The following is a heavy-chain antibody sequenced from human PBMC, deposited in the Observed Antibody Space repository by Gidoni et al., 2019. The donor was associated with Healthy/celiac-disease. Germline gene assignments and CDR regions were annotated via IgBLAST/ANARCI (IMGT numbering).Heavy chain of an antibody. Sequence: QVQLVQSGAEVKKPGASGKFACKASGYTFTSYAMHWVRQAPGQRLEWMGWINAGNGNTKYSQKFQGRVTITRDTSASTAYMELSSLRSEDTAVYYCARDERITIFGVVIRPGYWGQGTLVTVSS. CDR2: INAGNGNT. V-gene: IGHV1-3*01. CDR1: GYTFTSYA. D-gene: IGHD3-3*01. J-gene: IGHJ4*02. CDR3: ARDERITIFGVVIRPGY.